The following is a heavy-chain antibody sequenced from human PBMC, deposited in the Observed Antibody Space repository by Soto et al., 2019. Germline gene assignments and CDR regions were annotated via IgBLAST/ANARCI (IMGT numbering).Heavy chain of an antibody. Sequence: EVQLVESGGGLVQPGGSLRLSCAAPGMTFSNLRMHWVRQAPGKGLVWVSLISRDGSNTDYADSVKGRFTSSRDNAKSTLYLPMNSLRVEDTAVYYCTTRWGELPHRDYWGQGTLVTVSS. V-gene: IGHV3-74*01. D-gene: IGHD3-16*01. J-gene: IGHJ4*02. CDR2: ISRDGSNT. CDR1: GMTFSNLR. CDR3: TTRWGELPHRDY.